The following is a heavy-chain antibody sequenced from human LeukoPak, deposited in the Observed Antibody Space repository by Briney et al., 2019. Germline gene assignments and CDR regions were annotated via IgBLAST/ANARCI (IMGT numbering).Heavy chain of an antibody. CDR2: IYTSGST. D-gene: IGHD2-2*01. CDR3: AGEATALGYCSSTSCQPFDY. Sequence: PSETLSLTCTVSGGAISSYYWSWIRQPAGKGLEWIWRIYTSGSTNYNPSLKSRVTMSVDTSKNQFSLKLSSVTAADTAVYYCAGEATALGYCSSTSCQPFDYWGQGTLVTVSS. J-gene: IGHJ4*02. V-gene: IGHV4-4*07. CDR1: GGAISSYY.